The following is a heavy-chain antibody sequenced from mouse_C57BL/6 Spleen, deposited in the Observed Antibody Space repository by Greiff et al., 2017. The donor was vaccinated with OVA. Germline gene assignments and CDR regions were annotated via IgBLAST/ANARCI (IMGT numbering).Heavy chain of an antibody. V-gene: IGHV1-42*01. CDR1: GYSFTGYY. J-gene: IGHJ3*01. CDR3: ARNYDYDVAWFAY. Sequence: VQLQQSGPELVKPGASVKISCKASGYSFTGYYMNWVKQSPEKSLEWIGEINPSTGGTTYNQKFKAKATLTVDKSSSTAYMQLKGLTSEDSAVYYCARNYDYDVAWFAYWGQGTLVTVSA. D-gene: IGHD2-4*01. CDR2: INPSTGGT.